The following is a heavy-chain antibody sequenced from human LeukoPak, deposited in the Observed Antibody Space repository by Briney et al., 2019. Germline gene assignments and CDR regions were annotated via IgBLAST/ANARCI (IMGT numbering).Heavy chain of an antibody. CDR2: ISSLSGTI. Sequence: GGSLRLSCAASGFTFSSYSMNWVRQAPGEGLESVSYISSLSGTIYYADSVKGRFTISRDNAKNSLYLQMNSLRAEDTAVYYCARESRRVIQLWFSYYYMDVWGKGTTVTVSS. J-gene: IGHJ6*03. V-gene: IGHV3-48*04. D-gene: IGHD5-18*01. CDR3: ARESRRVIQLWFSYYYMDV. CDR1: GFTFSSYS.